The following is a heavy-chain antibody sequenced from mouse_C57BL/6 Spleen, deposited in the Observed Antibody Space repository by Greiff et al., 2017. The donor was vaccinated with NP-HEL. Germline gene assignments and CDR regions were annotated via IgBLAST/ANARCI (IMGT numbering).Heavy chain of an antibody. J-gene: IGHJ1*03. CDR2: IYPGSGST. Sequence: QVQLKQPGAELVKPGASVKMSCKASGYTFTSYWITWVKQRPGQGLEWIGDIYPGSGSTNYNEKFKSKATLTVDTSSSTAYMQLSSLTSEDSAVYYGARDDGYYWYFDVWGTGTTVTVSS. CDR1: GYTFTSYW. D-gene: IGHD2-3*01. V-gene: IGHV1-55*01. CDR3: ARDDGYYWYFDV.